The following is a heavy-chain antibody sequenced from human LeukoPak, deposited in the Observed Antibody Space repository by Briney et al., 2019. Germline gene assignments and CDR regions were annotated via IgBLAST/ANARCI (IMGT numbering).Heavy chain of an antibody. J-gene: IGHJ4*02. CDR2: INSDGSTK. Sequence: GGSLRLSCAASGFTFDDYGMSWVRQAPGKGLEWVSRINSDGSTKTYADSVKGRFTVSRDNAKSTLYLQMNSLRAEDTAVYYCAREGSLGRNLPFDSWGQGTLVTVSS. CDR1: GFTFDDYG. CDR3: AREGSLGRNLPFDS. D-gene: IGHD3-10*01. V-gene: IGHV3-74*03.